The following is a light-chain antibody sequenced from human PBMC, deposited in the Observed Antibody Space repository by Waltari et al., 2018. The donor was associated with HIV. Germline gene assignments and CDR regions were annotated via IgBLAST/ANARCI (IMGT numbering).Light chain of an antibody. CDR3: QAWYHSDDPIF. CDR2: HDT. J-gene: IGLJ2*01. CDR1: NIGTKS. Sequence: SYVLTQPPSVSVAPGKTATITCGGDNIGTKSVQWYQQRPGKAPVLVVYHDTNRPSGVPERFSGSNSGDTATLTISRVEAGDEADYYCQAWYHSDDPIFFGGGTQLTVL. V-gene: IGLV3-21*03.